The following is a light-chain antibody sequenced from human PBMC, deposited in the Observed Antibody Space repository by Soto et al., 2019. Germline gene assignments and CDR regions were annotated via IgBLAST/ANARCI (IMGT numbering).Light chain of an antibody. J-gene: IGKJ1*01. V-gene: IGKV1-5*01. CDR2: DAS. CDR1: QSISTW. CDR3: QQYKSYSPRT. Sequence: DIQMTQSPSTLSASVGDRITITCRASQSISTWLAWYQQKPGKAPKLVIYDASNLESGVPSTFGGSGSGTHFTLTISSLQPDDSGTYYCQQYKSYSPRTFGQGTQVQIK.